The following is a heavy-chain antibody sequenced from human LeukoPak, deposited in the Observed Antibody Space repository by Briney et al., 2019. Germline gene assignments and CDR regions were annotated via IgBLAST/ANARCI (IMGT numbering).Heavy chain of an antibody. CDR1: GFTFSSYS. Sequence: PGGSLRLSCAASGFTFSSYSLNWVRQAPGKGLEWDSDISSSSSTIYYADSVKGRFTISRDNAKNSLYLQMNSLRAEDTAVYYCAREYYYDSSGYSDYWGQGTLVTVSS. CDR3: AREYYYDSSGYSDY. CDR2: ISSSSSTI. J-gene: IGHJ4*02. D-gene: IGHD3-22*01. V-gene: IGHV3-48*04.